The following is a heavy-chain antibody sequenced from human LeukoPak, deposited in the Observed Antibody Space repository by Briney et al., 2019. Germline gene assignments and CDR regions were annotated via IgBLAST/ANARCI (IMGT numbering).Heavy chain of an antibody. D-gene: IGHD3-22*01. CDR1: GFTFSSYG. CDR3: GDSPDRFEH. V-gene: IGHV3-33*01. J-gene: IGHJ4*02. Sequence: GRSLRLSCTPSGFTFSSYGMHWVRQAPGKGLEWVAVIWYDGSNQQYADSVKGRFTISRDNSGNTVFLQMNSLRPEDTVDCEKGDSPDRFEHWGLGTLVTVSS. CDR2: IWYDGSNQ.